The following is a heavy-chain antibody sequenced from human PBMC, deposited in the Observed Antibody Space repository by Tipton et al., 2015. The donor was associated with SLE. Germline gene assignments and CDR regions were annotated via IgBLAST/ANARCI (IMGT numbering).Heavy chain of an antibody. Sequence: SLRLSCAASGFSFSDHFMDWVRPAPGKGLEWVGRSRNKARSYTTEFVASVKGRFTISSDDSKNSLYLQMNSLKTEDTAVYYCARVLYTVNGDDYFDYWGQGTLVTVSS. CDR1: GFSFSDHF. J-gene: IGHJ4*02. D-gene: IGHD4-17*01. CDR2: SRNKARSYTT. CDR3: ARVLYTVNGDDYFDY. V-gene: IGHV3-72*01.